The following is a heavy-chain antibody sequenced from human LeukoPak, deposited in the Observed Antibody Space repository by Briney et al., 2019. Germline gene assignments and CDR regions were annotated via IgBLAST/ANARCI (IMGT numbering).Heavy chain of an antibody. CDR3: ARSGWPYYFDY. CDR1: GFTFSSYW. Sequence: GGSLRLSCAASGFTFSSYWMHWVRQAPGEGLGWGSRIHSDGSSTSYADSVRGRFTISRDDAKSTLYLQMNSLRAEDTAVYYCARSGWPYYFDYWGQGTLVTVSS. CDR2: IHSDGSST. J-gene: IGHJ4*02. V-gene: IGHV3-74*01. D-gene: IGHD3-22*01.